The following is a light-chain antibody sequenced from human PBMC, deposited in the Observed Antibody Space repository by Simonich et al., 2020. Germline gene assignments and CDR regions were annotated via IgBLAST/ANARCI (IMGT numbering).Light chain of an antibody. V-gene: IGKV2-30*02. J-gene: IGKJ2*01. Sequence: DVVMTQSPLSLPVTLGQPASISCRSSQSLVHSDGNTYLNWFQQRPGQSPRRLIYNVSNRDSGVPDRVSGSGSGTDFTLKISRVEAEDVGVYYCMQGTHWPPYTFGQGTKLEIK. CDR1: QSLVHSDGNTY. CDR3: MQGTHWPPYT. CDR2: NVS.